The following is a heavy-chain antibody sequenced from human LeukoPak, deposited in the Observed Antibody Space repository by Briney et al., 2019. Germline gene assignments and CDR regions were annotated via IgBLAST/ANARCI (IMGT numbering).Heavy chain of an antibody. Sequence: GGSLRLSCAVSGISLSNYGMSWVRQAPGKGLEWVAGISGSGGGTNYADSVKGRFTISRDNPKNTLYLQMNRPRAEDTAVYFCAKRGVVIRVILVGFHKEAYYFDSWGQGALVTVSS. CDR3: AKRGVVIRVILVGFHKEAYYFDS. CDR1: GISLSNYG. CDR2: ISGSGGGT. D-gene: IGHD3-22*01. V-gene: IGHV3-23*01. J-gene: IGHJ4*02.